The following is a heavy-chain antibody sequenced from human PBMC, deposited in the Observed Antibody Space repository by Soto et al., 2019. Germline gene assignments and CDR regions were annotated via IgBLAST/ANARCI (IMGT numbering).Heavy chain of an antibody. CDR3: AKALHYFGSGRNFDY. J-gene: IGHJ4*02. V-gene: IGHV3-23*01. CDR2: MSGSGGST. CDR1: GFTFRNYA. D-gene: IGHD3-10*01. Sequence: EVQLLESGGGLVQPGGSLRLSCAASGFTFRNYAMSWVRQAPGKGLEWVSVMSGSGGSTYYADSVKGRFTISRDNSKNTLYLQMNSLRVEDTALYYCAKALHYFGSGRNFDYWGQGTLVTVSS.